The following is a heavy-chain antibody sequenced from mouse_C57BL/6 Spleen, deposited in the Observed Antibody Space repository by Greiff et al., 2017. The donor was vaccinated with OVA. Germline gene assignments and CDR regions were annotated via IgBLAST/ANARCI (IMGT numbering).Heavy chain of an antibody. Sequence: VQLQQSGAELMKPGASVKLSCKATGYTFTGYWIEWVKQRPGHGLEWIGEILPGSGSTNYNEKFKGKATFTADTSSNTAYMQLSSLTTEDSAIYYCAKGASNYDYDGFAYWGQGTLVTVSA. CDR3: AKGASNYDYDGFAY. D-gene: IGHD2-4*01. CDR1: GYTFTGYW. J-gene: IGHJ3*01. CDR2: ILPGSGST. V-gene: IGHV1-9*01.